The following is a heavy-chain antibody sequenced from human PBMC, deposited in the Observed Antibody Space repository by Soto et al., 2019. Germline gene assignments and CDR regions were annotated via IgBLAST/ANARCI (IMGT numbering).Heavy chain of an antibody. CDR3: ARVAPRRDAFDI. J-gene: IGHJ3*02. CDR2: IYYSGST. CDR1: GGSISSYY. Sequence: SETLSLTCTVSGGSISSYYWSWIRQPPGKGLEWIGYIYYSGSTNYNPSLKSRVTISVDTSKNQFSLKLSSVTAADTAVYYCARVAPRRDAFDIWGQGTMVTV. V-gene: IGHV4-59*01.